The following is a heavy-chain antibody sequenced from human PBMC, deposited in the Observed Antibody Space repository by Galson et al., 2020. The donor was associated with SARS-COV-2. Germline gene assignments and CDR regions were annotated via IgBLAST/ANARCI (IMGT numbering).Heavy chain of an antibody. V-gene: IGHV3-30*01. CDR3: ARAPRNYYDSSGYYHVRSYFDY. CDR1: GFTFSSYA. CDR2: ISYDGSNK. D-gene: IGHD3-22*01. Sequence: GGSLRLSCAASGFTFSSYAMHWVRQAPGKGLEWVAVISYDGSNKYYADSVKGRFTISRDNSKNTLYLQMNSLRAEDTAVYYCARAPRNYYDSSGYYHVRSYFDYRGQGTLVTVSS. J-gene: IGHJ4*02.